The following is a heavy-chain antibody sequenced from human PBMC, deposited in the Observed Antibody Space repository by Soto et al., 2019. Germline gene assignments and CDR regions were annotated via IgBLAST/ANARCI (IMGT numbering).Heavy chain of an antibody. V-gene: IGHV5-51*01. CDR2: IYPGDSET. CDR3: ARHGEGYCSGGSCLYYGMDV. J-gene: IGHJ6*02. CDR1: GYSFTTHW. Sequence: GESLKISCKGSGYSFTTHWIVWVRQMPEKGLEWVGIIYPGDSETRYSPSFQGQVSISADQSTSTAYLQRSSLKASDSAIYYCARHGEGYCSGGSCLYYGMDVWGQGTTVTVSS. D-gene: IGHD2-15*01.